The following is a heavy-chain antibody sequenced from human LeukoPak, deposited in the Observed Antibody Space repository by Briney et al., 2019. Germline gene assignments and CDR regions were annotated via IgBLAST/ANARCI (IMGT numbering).Heavy chain of an antibody. CDR2: IWYDGNNE. J-gene: IGHJ4*02. D-gene: IGHD6-19*01. Sequence: PGRSLRLSCAASGFTFSGYAIHWVRQAPGKGLEWVAGIWYDGNNEYYADSVKGRFTISRDNSKNTLYLQMNSLRVEDTAVYYCARGIEVAGTYYIDYWGQGTLVTVSS. CDR3: ARGIEVAGTYYIDY. V-gene: IGHV3-33*01. CDR1: GFTFSGYA.